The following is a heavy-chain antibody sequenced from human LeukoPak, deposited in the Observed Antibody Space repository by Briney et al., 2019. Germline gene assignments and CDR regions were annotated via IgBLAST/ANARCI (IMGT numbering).Heavy chain of an antibody. Sequence: GGSLRLSCAASGFTFSSYAMSWVRQAPGKGLEWVSGISGSGDGTYYADSVKGRFTISRDNSMHTVYLQMNSLRAEDTAVYYCAKASSARPYSSSWPTEFDYWGQGTLVTVSS. D-gene: IGHD6-13*01. CDR3: AKASSARPYSSSWPTEFDY. CDR2: ISGSGDGT. J-gene: IGHJ4*02. CDR1: GFTFSSYA. V-gene: IGHV3-23*01.